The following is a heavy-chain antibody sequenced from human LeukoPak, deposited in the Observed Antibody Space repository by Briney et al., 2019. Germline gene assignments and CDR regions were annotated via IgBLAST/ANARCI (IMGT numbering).Heavy chain of an antibody. CDR1: GFTFSDYY. J-gene: IGHJ6*02. V-gene: IGHV3-11*01. Sequence: PGGSLRLSCAASGFTFSDYYMSWIRQAPGKGLEWVSYISSSGSTIYYADSVKGRFTISRDNAKNSLYLQMNSLRAEDTAVYYCARAKHGAPFGVVYRPYYGMDVWGQGTTVTVSS. CDR2: ISSSGSTI. CDR3: ARAKHGAPFGVVYRPYYGMDV. D-gene: IGHD3-3*01.